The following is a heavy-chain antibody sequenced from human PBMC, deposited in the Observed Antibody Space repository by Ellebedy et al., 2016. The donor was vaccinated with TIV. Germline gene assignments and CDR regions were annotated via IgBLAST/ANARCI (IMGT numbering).Heavy chain of an antibody. Sequence: GESLKISCAASGFTFSSYWMSWVRQAPGKGLEWVANIKQDGSEKYYVDSVKGRFTISRDNAKNSLFLQMNSLRAEDTAVYYCARSYSSGWYSDYYYYYGMDVWGQGTTVTVSS. D-gene: IGHD6-19*01. V-gene: IGHV3-7*01. CDR1: GFTFSSYW. J-gene: IGHJ6*02. CDR3: ARSYSSGWYSDYYYYYGMDV. CDR2: IKQDGSEK.